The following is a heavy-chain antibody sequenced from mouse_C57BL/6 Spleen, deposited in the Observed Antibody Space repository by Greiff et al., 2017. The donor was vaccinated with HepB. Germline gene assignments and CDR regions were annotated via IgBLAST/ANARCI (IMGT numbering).Heavy chain of an antibody. J-gene: IGHJ1*03. CDR1: GYTFTSYW. CDR3: ARSSITTVVGARYFDV. Sequence: VQLQQPGTELVKPGASVKLSCKASGYTFTSYWMHWVKQRPGQGLEWIGNINPSNGGTNYNEKFKSKATLTVDKSSSTAYMQLSSLTSEDSAVYYCARSSITTVVGARYFDVWGTGTTVTVSS. V-gene: IGHV1-53*01. D-gene: IGHD1-1*01. CDR2: INPSNGGT.